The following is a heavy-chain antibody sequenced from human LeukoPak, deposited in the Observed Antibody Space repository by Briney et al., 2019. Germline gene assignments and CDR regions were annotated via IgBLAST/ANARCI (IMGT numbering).Heavy chain of an antibody. CDR1: GFTVSTNY. CDR2: FYSGGHT. Sequence: GGSLRLSCAASGFTVSTNYMSWVRQAPGKGLEWVSLFYSGGHTNYADSVKGRFTFSRDSFNNTLYLQMNSLRVEDTAVYYCARGEYGSGWYRDWGQGTLVTVSS. CDR3: ARGEYGSGWYRD. J-gene: IGHJ4*02. V-gene: IGHV3-53*01. D-gene: IGHD6-19*01.